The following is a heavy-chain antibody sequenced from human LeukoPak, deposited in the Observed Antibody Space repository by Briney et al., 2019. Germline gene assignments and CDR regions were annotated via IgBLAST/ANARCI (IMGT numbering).Heavy chain of an antibody. V-gene: IGHV4-34*01. Sequence: KTSETLSLTCAVYGGSFSGYYWSWIRQPPGKGLEWIGEINHSGSTNYNPSLKSRVTISVDTSKNQFSLKLSSVTAADTAVYYCARVDILTGTYGMGVWGQGTTVTVSS. J-gene: IGHJ6*02. CDR1: GGSFSGYY. CDR2: INHSGST. CDR3: ARVDILTGTYGMGV. D-gene: IGHD3-9*01.